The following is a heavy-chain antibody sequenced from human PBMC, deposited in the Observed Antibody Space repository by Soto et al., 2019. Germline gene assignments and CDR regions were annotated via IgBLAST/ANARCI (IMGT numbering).Heavy chain of an antibody. D-gene: IGHD3-9*01. J-gene: IGHJ3*02. CDR1: GYTFTSYG. Sequence: QVQLVQSGAEVKKPGASVKVSCKASGYTFTSYGISWVRQAPGQGLEWMGWISAYNGNTNYAQKLQGRVTMTTDTSTSTAYMELRSLRSDDTAVYYCAREGGLYDILTGYYSPDAFDIWGQGTMVTVSS. CDR3: AREGGLYDILTGYYSPDAFDI. CDR2: ISAYNGNT. V-gene: IGHV1-18*01.